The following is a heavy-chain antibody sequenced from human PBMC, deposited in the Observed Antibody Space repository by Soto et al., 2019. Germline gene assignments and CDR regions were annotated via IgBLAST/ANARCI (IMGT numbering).Heavy chain of an antibody. Sequence: GGSLRLSCAASGFTFSSYAMNWVRQAPGKGLEWVSAISGSGGSTYYAGSVKGRFTISRDNSKNTLYLQINSLRAEDTAVDYCGKEAYGDYSFGGYGMDVWGQGTTVTVSS. V-gene: IGHV3-23*01. CDR1: GFTFSSYA. D-gene: IGHD4-17*01. J-gene: IGHJ6*02. CDR2: ISGSGGST. CDR3: GKEAYGDYSFGGYGMDV.